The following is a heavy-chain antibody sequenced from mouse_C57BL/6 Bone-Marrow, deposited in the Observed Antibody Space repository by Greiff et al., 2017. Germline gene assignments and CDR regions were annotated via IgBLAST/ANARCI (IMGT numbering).Heavy chain of an antibody. CDR1: GYTFTSYG. D-gene: IGHD1-1*01. J-gene: IGHJ3*01. CDR2: IYPRSGNT. V-gene: IGHV1-81*01. Sequence: VLLLESGAELARPGASVKLSCKASGYTFTSYGISWVKQRPGQGLEWIGEIYPRSGNTYYNEKFKCKATLTADKSSSTAYMELRSLTSEDSAVDVCASSLFLFAYWGQGTLVTVSA. CDR3: ASSLFLFAY.